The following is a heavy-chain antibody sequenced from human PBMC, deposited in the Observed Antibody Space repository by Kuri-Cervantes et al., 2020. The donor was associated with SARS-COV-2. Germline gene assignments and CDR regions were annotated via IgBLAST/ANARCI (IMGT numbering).Heavy chain of an antibody. CDR2: LTSTEGLA. CDR1: GFTFSDFA. V-gene: IGHV3-23*01. D-gene: IGHD3-22*01. J-gene: IGHJ6*02. CDR3: AKALPLGHQSYYPMDV. Sequence: GGSLRLSCSASGFTFSDFAMTWVRQAPGKGLEWVSSLTSTEGLAYYADSVRGRFTISRDNSRNILFLQMSSLRVEDSAVYYCAKALPLGHQSYYPMDVWGQGATGTGSS.